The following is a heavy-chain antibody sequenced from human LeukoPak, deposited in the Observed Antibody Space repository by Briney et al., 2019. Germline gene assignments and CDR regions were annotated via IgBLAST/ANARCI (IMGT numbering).Heavy chain of an antibody. J-gene: IGHJ4*02. CDR3: ARGVYIAAAQYGY. CDR1: GGSISSYY. Sequence: SETLSLTCTVSGGSISSYYWSWIRQPPGKGLEWIGYIYYSGTTNYNPSLKSRVTISVDTSKNQFSLQLSSVTAADTAVYYCARGVYIAAAQYGYWGQGTLVTVSS. D-gene: IGHD6-13*01. CDR2: IYYSGTT. V-gene: IGHV4-59*01.